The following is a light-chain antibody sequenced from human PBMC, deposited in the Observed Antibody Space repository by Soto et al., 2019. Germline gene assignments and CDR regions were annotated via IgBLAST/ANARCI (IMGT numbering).Light chain of an antibody. V-gene: IGKV3-20*01. CDR2: GAS. J-gene: IGKJ1*01. CDR3: QQYGSTTGWT. Sequence: EIVLTQSPGTMSLSPGERATLSCRASQSVSSSYLAWYQQKPGQAPRLLIYGASSRATGIPDRFSGSGSGTDFTLTISRLEPEDFAVYYGQQYGSTTGWTFGQGTKVEIK. CDR1: QSVSSSY.